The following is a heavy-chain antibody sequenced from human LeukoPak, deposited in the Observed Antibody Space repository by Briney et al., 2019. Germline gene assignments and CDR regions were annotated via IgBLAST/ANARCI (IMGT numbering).Heavy chain of an antibody. CDR2: ISDIGAAT. J-gene: IGHJ4*02. V-gene: IGHV3-23*01. CDR3: AKRSCSGGSCNFDY. Sequence: GESLRLSCAASGFTFSSYAMSWVRQAPGKGLEWVSAISDIGAATNYADSVKGRLTISRDNSKNTLYLQMNSLRAEDTAVYYCAKRSCSGGSCNFDYWGQGTLVTVSS. CDR1: GFTFSSYA. D-gene: IGHD2-15*01.